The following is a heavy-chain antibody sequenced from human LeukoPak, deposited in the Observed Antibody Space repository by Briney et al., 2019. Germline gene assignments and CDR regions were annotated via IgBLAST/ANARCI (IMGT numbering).Heavy chain of an antibody. Sequence: SETLSLTCTVSGGSISSYYWSWIRQPLGKGLEWIGYIYYSGSTNYNPSLKSRVTISVDTSKNQFSLKLSSVTAADTAVYYCAGYCSSTSCYDAFDIWGQGTMVTVSS. CDR3: AGYCSSTSCYDAFDI. CDR2: IYYSGST. V-gene: IGHV4-59*01. J-gene: IGHJ3*02. CDR1: GGSISSYY. D-gene: IGHD2-2*01.